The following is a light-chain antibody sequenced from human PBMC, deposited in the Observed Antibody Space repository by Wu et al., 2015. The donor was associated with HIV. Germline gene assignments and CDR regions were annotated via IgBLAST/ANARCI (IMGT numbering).Light chain of an antibody. CDR1: QSVSSNY. J-gene: IGKJ2*01. CDR2: GAS. Sequence: EIALTQSPGTLSLSPGERATLSCRASQSVSSNYLAWYQHKPGQAPRLLFYGASSRATGIPHRFSGSGSGTDFTLTISRLEPEDFAVYYCQQYGSSPPLYTFGQGTKLEIK. CDR3: QQYGSSPPLYT. V-gene: IGKV3-20*01.